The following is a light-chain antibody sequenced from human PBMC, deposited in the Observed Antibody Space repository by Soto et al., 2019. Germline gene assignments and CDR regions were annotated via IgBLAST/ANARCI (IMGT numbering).Light chain of an antibody. CDR3: QHYNSYSEA. V-gene: IGKV1-5*01. CDR2: DAS. Sequence: DIQMTQSPSTLSASVGDRVTITCRASQSISGWLAWYQQKPGKAPKFLIYDASNLETGVPSRFSGSGSGTDFTFTISSLQPEDIATYYCQHYNSYSEAFGQGTKVDI. CDR1: QSISGW. J-gene: IGKJ1*01.